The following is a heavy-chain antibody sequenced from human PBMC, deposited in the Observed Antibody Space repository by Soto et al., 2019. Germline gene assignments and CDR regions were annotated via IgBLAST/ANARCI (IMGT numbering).Heavy chain of an antibody. J-gene: IGHJ6*02. V-gene: IGHV4-59*01. CDR1: GGSISSYY. CDR2: IYYSGST. Sequence: ASETLSLTRTVSGGSISSYYWSWIRQPPGKGLELIGYIYYSGSTNYNPSLKSRVTISVDTSKNQFSLKLSSVTAADTAVYYCARDRGLVPAATFGYYYYGMDVWGQGTTVTVSS. CDR3: ARDRGLVPAATFGYYYYGMDV. D-gene: IGHD2-2*01.